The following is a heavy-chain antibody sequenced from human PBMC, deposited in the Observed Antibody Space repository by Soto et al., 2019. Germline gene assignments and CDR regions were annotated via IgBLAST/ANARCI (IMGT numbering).Heavy chain of an antibody. CDR3: AKDRIYDFWSGPSS. CDR1: GFTFSSYG. CDR2: ISYDGSNK. V-gene: IGHV3-30*18. Sequence: PWGSLRLSCAASGFTFSSYGMHWVRQAPGKGLEWVAVISYDGSNKYYADSVKGRFTISRDNSKNTLYLQMNSLRAEDTAVYYCAKDRIYDFWSGPSSWGQGTLVTVSS. J-gene: IGHJ4*02. D-gene: IGHD3-3*01.